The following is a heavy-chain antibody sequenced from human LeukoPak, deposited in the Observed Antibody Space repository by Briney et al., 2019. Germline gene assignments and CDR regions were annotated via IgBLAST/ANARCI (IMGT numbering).Heavy chain of an antibody. CDR2: IGASGGST. J-gene: IGHJ4*02. Sequence: PGGSLRLSCATSGFTFSSYAMSWVRQAPGKGLEWVSGIGASGGSTYYADSVRGRFTISRDNAKNSLYLQMNSLRDEDTAFYYCARDFIGTTVKFDYWGQGTLVTVSS. CDR3: ARDFIGTTVKFDY. V-gene: IGHV3-23*01. D-gene: IGHD4-17*01. CDR1: GFTFSSYA.